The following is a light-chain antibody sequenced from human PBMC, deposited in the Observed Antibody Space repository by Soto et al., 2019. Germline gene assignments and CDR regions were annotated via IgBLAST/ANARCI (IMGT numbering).Light chain of an antibody. CDR2: GNN. CDR3: AAWHDSLNGPV. J-gene: IGLJ3*02. CDR1: SPNIGGNT. Sequence: QSVLTQPPSASGTPGQRVTISGSGSSPNIGGNTVSWYQQLPGTAPKLLIYGNNQRPSGVPDRFSGSKSGTSASLAISGLQSEDEADYYCAAWHDSLNGPVFGGGTKLTVL. V-gene: IGLV1-44*01.